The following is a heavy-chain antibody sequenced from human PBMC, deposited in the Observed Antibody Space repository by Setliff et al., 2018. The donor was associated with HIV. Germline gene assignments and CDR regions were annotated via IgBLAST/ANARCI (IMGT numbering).Heavy chain of an antibody. CDR1: GGCIDRSNYY. D-gene: IGHD6-13*01. V-gene: IGHV4-39*01. Sequence: SETLSLTCSVSGGCIDRSNYYWGWIRQAPGKGLEWIGNIYYNGNTNYKPSLERRLTISVDTSKNQFSLSLSSVTATDTALYFCAAAEGQGPWYFFDNWGQGTQVTVSS. CDR3: AAAEGQGPWYFFDN. J-gene: IGHJ4*02. CDR2: IYYNGNT.